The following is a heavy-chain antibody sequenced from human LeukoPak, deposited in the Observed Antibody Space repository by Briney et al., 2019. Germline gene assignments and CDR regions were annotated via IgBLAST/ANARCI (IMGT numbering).Heavy chain of an antibody. CDR3: ARKGEHYYDSGKLWPAWFDP. CDR1: GGSISSYY. CDR2: IYYTGNT. D-gene: IGHD3-10*01. Sequence: PSETLSLTCTVSGGSISSYYWSWIRQPPGKGLEWIGYIYYTGNTNYNPSLKSRVTISVDTSKNQFSLKMNSVTAADTAVYYCARKGEHYYDSGKLWPAWFDPWGQGTLVTVSS. V-gene: IGHV4-59*01. J-gene: IGHJ5*02.